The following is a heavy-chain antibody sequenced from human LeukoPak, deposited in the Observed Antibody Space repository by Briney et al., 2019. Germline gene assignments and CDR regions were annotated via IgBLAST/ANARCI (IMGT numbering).Heavy chain of an antibody. CDR3: ARDAARAGDYYYMHV. CDR1: GGSISSSY. CDR2: IFTSGST. Sequence: SETLSLTCTVSGGSISSSYWSWIRQPAGKGLEWIGRIFTSGSTNYNPSLKSRVTMSLDTTKNQFSLKLRSVTAADTAVYYCARDAARAGDYYYMHVWGKGTTVTVSS. J-gene: IGHJ6*03. V-gene: IGHV4-4*07. D-gene: IGHD6-6*01.